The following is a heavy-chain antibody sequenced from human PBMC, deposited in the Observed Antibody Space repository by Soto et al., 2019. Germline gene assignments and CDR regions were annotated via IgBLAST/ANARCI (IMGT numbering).Heavy chain of an antibody. Sequence: QVQLVQSVAEVKKPGASVKVSCKASGYTFTSYGISSVRQAPGQGLEWRGWISAYNGNTNYAQKLQGRVTMTTDTSTSTADMELRRLRSDDTAVYYCAREVPAAYVDYLGQGTLVTVSS. CDR3: AREVPAAYVDY. D-gene: IGHD2-2*01. CDR1: GYTFTSYG. V-gene: IGHV1-18*01. J-gene: IGHJ4*02. CDR2: ISAYNGNT.